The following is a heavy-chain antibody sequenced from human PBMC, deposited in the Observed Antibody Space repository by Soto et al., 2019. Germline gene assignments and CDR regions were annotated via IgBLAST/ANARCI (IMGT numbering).Heavy chain of an antibody. CDR2: IIPMFTTT. J-gene: IGHJ3*01. Sequence: QVQLVQSGAEVRKPGSSVKVSCTASGGTFNTYTINWVRQAPGQGLEWMGGIIPMFTTTNYAQKFQDRVTITAERSTSTAYMELSSLRSEDTAVYYCARAAQRYYYDSSDFYDAFDFWGQGTLVTVSS. CDR1: GGTFNTYT. CDR3: ARAAQRYYYDSSDFYDAFDF. D-gene: IGHD3-22*01. V-gene: IGHV1-69*06.